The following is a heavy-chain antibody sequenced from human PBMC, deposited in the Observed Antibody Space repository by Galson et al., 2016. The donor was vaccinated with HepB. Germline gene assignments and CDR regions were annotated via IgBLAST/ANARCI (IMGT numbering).Heavy chain of an antibody. V-gene: IGHV1-2*02. Sequence: SVKVSCKASGYNFTGYYVHWVRQAPGQGFEWMGWINPNSGDTDYVQKFQGRVTMTRDTSISTAYMELSRLRHDDTALYNCARGPGITIFGVAITAVGWFVPWGQGTLVTVSS. CDR2: INPNSGDT. J-gene: IGHJ5*02. CDR1: GYNFTGYY. D-gene: IGHD3-3*01. CDR3: ARGPGITIFGVAITAVGWFVP.